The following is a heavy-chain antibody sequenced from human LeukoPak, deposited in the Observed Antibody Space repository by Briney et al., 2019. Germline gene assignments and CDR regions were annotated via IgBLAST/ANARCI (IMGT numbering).Heavy chain of an antibody. CDR1: GFTFSSYN. J-gene: IGHJ4*02. V-gene: IGHV3-48*04. CDR3: ARDPPALEDFDY. CDR2: ISGRGNTI. Sequence: GGSLRLSCAASGFTFSSYNMNWVRQAPRKGLEWVSYISGRGNTIKYADSVKGRFTISRDNGKNSLYLHMSSLRAEDTAVYYCARDPPALEDFDYWGQGTQVTVSS.